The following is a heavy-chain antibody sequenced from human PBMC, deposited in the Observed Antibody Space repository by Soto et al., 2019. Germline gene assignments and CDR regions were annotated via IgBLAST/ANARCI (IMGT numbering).Heavy chain of an antibody. Sequence: QVQLQESGPGLEKPAQTLSLTSTVSGGSINSGGYYWSWIREHPVEVLEGVGYIYYSGTTYYNPSLKSRVTISVDTSKNQFSLKLSSVTAADTAVYYCARVGSGDSHNAFDIWGQGTMVTVSS. CDR1: GGSINSGGYY. J-gene: IGHJ3*02. CDR2: IYYSGTT. V-gene: IGHV4-31*03. CDR3: ARVGSGDSHNAFDI. D-gene: IGHD3-10*01.